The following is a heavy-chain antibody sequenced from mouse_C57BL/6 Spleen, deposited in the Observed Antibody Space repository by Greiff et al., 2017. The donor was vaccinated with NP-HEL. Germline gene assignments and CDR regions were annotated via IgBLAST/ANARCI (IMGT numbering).Heavy chain of an antibody. CDR1: GYTFTSYW. Sequence: QVQLQQPGAELVRPGSSVKLSCKASGYTFTSYWMDWVKQRPGQGLEWIGNIYPSDSETHYNQKFKDKATLTVDKSSSTAYMQLSSLTSEDSAVYYCARRDGNYYYFDYWGQGTTLTVSS. CDR2: IYPSDSET. D-gene: IGHD2-1*01. CDR3: ARRDGNYYYFDY. J-gene: IGHJ2*01. V-gene: IGHV1-61*01.